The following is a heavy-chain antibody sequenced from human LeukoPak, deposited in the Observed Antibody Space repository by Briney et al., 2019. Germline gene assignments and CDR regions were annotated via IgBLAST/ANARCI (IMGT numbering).Heavy chain of an antibody. CDR3: ARGRNYYNTSRSPLNWFDP. CDR2: IKQDGSEK. D-gene: IGHD3-22*01. V-gene: IGHV3-7*01. CDR1: GFTFSSYW. Sequence: GGSLRLSCAASGFTFSSYWMSWVRQAPGKGLEWVANIKQDGSEKYYVDSVKGRFTISRDNAKNSLYLQMNSLRAEDTAVYYCARGRNYYNTSRSPLNWFDPWGQGTLVTVSS. J-gene: IGHJ5*02.